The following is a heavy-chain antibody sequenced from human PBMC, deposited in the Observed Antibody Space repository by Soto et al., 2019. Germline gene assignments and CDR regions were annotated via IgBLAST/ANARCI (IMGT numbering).Heavy chain of an antibody. Sequence: GGALRLSCAASGFTFSSYAMHWVRQAPGKGLEWVAVISYDGSNKYYADSVKGRFTISRDNSKNTLYLQMNSLRAEDTAVYYCARDPRETYYYDSSGYYFDYWGQGTLVPVSS. V-gene: IGHV3-30-3*01. CDR3: ARDPRETYYYDSSGYYFDY. D-gene: IGHD3-22*01. CDR1: GFTFSSYA. J-gene: IGHJ4*02. CDR2: ISYDGSNK.